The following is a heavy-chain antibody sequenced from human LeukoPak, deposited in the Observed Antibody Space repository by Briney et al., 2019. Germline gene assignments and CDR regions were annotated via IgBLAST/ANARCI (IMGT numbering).Heavy chain of an antibody. V-gene: IGHV1-46*01. CDR1: GYTLTSYY. CDR2: INPSGGRT. D-gene: IGHD2-2*02. Sequence: ASVKVSCKASGYTLTSYYMHWVRQAPGQGPEWMGVINPSGGRTTSYAQKFQGRVTMTRDTSTSTVYMELSSLRSEDTAVYYCARVSRDCSSTSCYNDAFDIWGQGTMVTVSS. CDR3: ARVSRDCSSTSCYNDAFDI. J-gene: IGHJ3*02.